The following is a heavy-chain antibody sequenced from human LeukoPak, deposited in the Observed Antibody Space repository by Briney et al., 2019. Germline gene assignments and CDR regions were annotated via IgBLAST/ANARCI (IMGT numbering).Heavy chain of an antibody. V-gene: IGHV4-39*02. CDR2: IYYSGST. CDR3: ARDSRVGAITYYYYYYMDV. Sequence: SETLSLTCTVSGASISSTTYYWGWIRQPPRKGLEWIASIYYSGSTYYNPSLKSRVTISVDTSKNQFSLKLSSVTAADTAVYYCARDSRVGAITYYYYYYMDVWGKGTTVTVSS. D-gene: IGHD1-26*01. CDR1: GASISSTTYY. J-gene: IGHJ6*03.